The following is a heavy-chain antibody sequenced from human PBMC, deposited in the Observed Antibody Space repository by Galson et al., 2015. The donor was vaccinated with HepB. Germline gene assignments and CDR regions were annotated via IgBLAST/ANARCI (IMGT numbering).Heavy chain of an antibody. Sequence: SLRLSCAASGFTFNNYAMHWVRQAPGRGLVWVAVISNDATNQFYGDSVQGRFTISRDNSRNTLYLQMNSLKNGDTAVYYCARGIPRTTDYISKHYYYGMDVWGQGTTVTVSS. D-gene: IGHD4-11*01. V-gene: IGHV3-30*04. CDR3: ARGIPRTTDYISKHYYYGMDV. CDR1: GFTFNNYA. J-gene: IGHJ6*02. CDR2: ISNDATNQ.